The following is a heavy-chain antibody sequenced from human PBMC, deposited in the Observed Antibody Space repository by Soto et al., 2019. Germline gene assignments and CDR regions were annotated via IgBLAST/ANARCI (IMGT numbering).Heavy chain of an antibody. CDR2: IYSNDDK. CDR3: AKTGRDGSWFDP. J-gene: IGHJ5*02. Sequence: SGPTLVNPTQTLTLTCTFSGFSLSTSGVGVGWVRQPPGKALEWLALIYSNDDKRFSTSLKSRLTITKDTSKNQVVLTMTNIDPVDTATYYCAKTGRDGSWFDPWGQGTLVTVSS. V-gene: IGHV2-5*01. D-gene: IGHD2-15*01. CDR1: GFSLSTSGVG.